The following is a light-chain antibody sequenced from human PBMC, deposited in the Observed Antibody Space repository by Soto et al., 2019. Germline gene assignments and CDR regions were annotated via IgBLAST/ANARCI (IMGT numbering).Light chain of an antibody. J-gene: IGKJ4*01. CDR1: QSVSRY. CDR3: QQRSNWPHT. V-gene: IGKV3-11*01. CDR2: DAS. Sequence: EIVLTQSPGTLSLSPVEIASLSCRSSQSVSRYLAWYQQTPGQAPRLLIYDASNRATGIPARFSGSGSGTDFTLTISSLEPEDVAVYCCQQRSNWPHTFAGGTKVDIK.